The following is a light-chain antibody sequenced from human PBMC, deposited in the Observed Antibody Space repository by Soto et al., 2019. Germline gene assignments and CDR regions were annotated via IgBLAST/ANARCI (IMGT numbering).Light chain of an antibody. Sequence: IQLTQSPSSLSASVGDRVTITCRASQGISSYLAWYQQTPGKAPKLLIYAASTLQSGVPSRFSGSGSGTEFTLTISSLQPEDFATYYCQQSYSTPLTFGGGTKVDIK. V-gene: IGKV1-39*01. CDR3: QQSYSTPLT. CDR2: AAS. J-gene: IGKJ4*01. CDR1: QGISSY.